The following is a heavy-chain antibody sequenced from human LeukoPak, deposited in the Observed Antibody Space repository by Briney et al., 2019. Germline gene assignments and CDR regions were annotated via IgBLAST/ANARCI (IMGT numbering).Heavy chain of an antibody. V-gene: IGHV3-7*02. CDR1: GFTFSSYW. CDR2: IKQDGSAK. Sequence: PGGSLRLSCAASGFTFSSYWMSWVRQTPGKGLEWVATIKQDGSAKHYVDSVKGRFTISRDNAKNSLYLQMNSPRGEDTAVYYCARNHYYASGSSDIWGLGTMVTVSS. D-gene: IGHD3-10*01. J-gene: IGHJ3*02. CDR3: ARNHYYASGSSDI.